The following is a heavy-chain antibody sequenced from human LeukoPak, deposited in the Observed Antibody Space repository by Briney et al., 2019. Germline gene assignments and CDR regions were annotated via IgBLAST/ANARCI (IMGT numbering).Heavy chain of an antibody. CDR1: GYTFTSYG. J-gene: IGHJ5*02. D-gene: IGHD3-3*01. CDR3: AREGSYYDFWSGSWFDP. CDR2: INPNSGGT. Sequence: ASVKVSCKASGYTFTSYGISWVRQAPGQGLEWMGWINPNSGGTNYAQKFQGWVTMTRDTSISTAYMELSRLRSDDTAVYYCAREGSYYDFWSGSWFDPWGQGTLVTVSS. V-gene: IGHV1-2*04.